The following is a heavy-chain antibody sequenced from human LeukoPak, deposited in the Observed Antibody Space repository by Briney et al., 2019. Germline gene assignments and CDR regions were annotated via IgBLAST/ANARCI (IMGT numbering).Heavy chain of an antibody. V-gene: IGHV1-2*02. CDR2: INPNSGGT. J-gene: IGHJ4*02. Sequence: ASIKVSCKASGYRFTGHYMHWVRQAPGQGLEWMGWINPNSGGTNYAQKFQGRVTMTRDTSITTAYMELNGLRSDDTAVYYCAREGREFGPHKLAGFDYWGQGTLVTVSS. D-gene: IGHD3-10*01. CDR1: GYRFTGHY. CDR3: AREGREFGPHKLAGFDY.